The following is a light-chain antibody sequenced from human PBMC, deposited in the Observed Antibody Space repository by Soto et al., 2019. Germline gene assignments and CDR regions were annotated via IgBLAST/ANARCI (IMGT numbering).Light chain of an antibody. J-gene: IGLJ1*01. CDR2: DVS. CDR3: CSYTRSGTLI. Sequence: QSVLTKPASVSRSPGQSITISCVSTSSDIGDYNYVSWYQQHPGKVPKVIIYDVSNRPSGVSYRFSATKSGNTASLTISGLQAEDEADYYCCSYTRSGTLIFGTGTKVTVL. V-gene: IGLV2-14*01. CDR1: SSDIGDYNY.